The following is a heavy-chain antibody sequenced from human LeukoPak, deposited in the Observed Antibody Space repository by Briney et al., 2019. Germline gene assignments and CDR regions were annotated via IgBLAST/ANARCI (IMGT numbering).Heavy chain of an antibody. CDR1: GFTFSNAW. CDR2: IKSKTDGGTT. D-gene: IGHD3-10*01. CDR3: TTVDTMVRGVSPF. V-gene: IGHV3-15*01. Sequence: GGSLRLSCAASGFTFSNAWMSWVRQAPGKGREWVGRIKSKTDGGTTDYAAPVKGRFTISRDDSKNTLYLQMNSLKTEDTAVYYCTTVDTMVRGVSPFWGQGTLVTVSS. J-gene: IGHJ4*02.